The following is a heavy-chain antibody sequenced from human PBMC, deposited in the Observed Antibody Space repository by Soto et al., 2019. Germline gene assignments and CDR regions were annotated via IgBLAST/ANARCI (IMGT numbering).Heavy chain of an antibody. J-gene: IGHJ6*02. CDR1: GGTFSSYA. CDR3: AREQYSYGYYYYGMDV. D-gene: IGHD5-18*01. Sequence: ASVKVSCKASGGTFSSYAISWVRQAPGQGLEWMGGIIPIFGTANYAQKFQGRVTITADESTSTAYMELSSLRSEDTAVYYCAREQYSYGYYYYGMDVWGQGTTVTSP. CDR2: IIPIFGTA. V-gene: IGHV1-69*13.